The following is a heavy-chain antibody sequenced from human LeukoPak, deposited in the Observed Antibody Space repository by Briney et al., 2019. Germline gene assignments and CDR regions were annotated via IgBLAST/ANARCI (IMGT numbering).Heavy chain of an antibody. CDR3: AKGRGIAVAGKGY. J-gene: IGHJ4*02. CDR1: GFTFSSYA. Sequence: GGSLRLSCAASGFTFSSYAMSWVRQAPGKGLEWVSAISGSGGSTYYADSVKGRFTISRDNSKNTLYLQMNSLRAKDTAVYYCAKGRGIAVAGKGYWGQGTLVTVSS. D-gene: IGHD6-19*01. V-gene: IGHV3-23*01. CDR2: ISGSGGST.